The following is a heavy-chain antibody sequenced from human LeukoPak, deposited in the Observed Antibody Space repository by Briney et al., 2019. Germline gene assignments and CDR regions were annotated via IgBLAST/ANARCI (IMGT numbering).Heavy chain of an antibody. CDR3: ASLDRCSSTSYGNWFDP. J-gene: IGHJ5*02. V-gene: IGHV4-59*11. CDR2: ISYIGST. D-gene: IGHD2-2*01. Sequence: PSETLSLTCAVSGDSFSSHYWTWIRQPPGKGLEWIGYISYIGSTNYNPSLKSRVTISIDTSKNQFSLKLSSVTAADTAVYYCASLDRCSSTSYGNWFDPWGQGTLVTVSS. CDR1: GDSFSSHY.